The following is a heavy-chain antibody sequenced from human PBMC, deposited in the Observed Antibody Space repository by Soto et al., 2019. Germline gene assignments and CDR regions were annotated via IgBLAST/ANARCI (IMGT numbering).Heavy chain of an antibody. CDR1: GATFSGYA. D-gene: IGHD2-2*03. J-gene: IGHJ4*02. CDR2: IVPIFETL. Sequence: QVQLVQSGAEVKKPGSSVKVSCKASGATFSGYAINWVRQAPGQGLEWLGRIVPIFETLNYAERFQGRVAITADESTTTVYMELTNLTHEDTAVYYCVVMGNVEVRNPRSFAYWGQGTQVTVSS. CDR3: VVMGNVEVRNPRSFAY. V-gene: IGHV1-69*18.